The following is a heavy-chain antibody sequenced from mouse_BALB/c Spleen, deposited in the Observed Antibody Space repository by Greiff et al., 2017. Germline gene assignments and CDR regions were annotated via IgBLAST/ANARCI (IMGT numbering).Heavy chain of an antibody. Sequence: QVQLKESGPELVKPGASVKMSCKASGYTFTDYVISWVKQRTGQGLEWIGEIYPGSGSTYYNEKFKGKATLTADKSSNTAYMQLSSLTSEDSAVYFCARVIITTAIDYWGQGTTLTVSS. CDR3: ARVIITTAIDY. D-gene: IGHD1-2*01. CDR1: GYTFTDYV. CDR2: IYPGSGST. V-gene: IGHV1-77*01. J-gene: IGHJ2*01.